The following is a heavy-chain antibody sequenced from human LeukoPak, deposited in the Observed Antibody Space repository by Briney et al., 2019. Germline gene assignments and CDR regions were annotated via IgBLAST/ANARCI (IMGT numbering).Heavy chain of an antibody. Sequence: PGGSLRLSCAASGFTFDDYAMHWVRQAPGKGLEWLSLVSGDGTYTYYADSVKGRFTISRGNSKNTLYLQMNSLRAEDTAVYYCARDYYDSSGYGMDVWGQGTTVTVSS. D-gene: IGHD3-22*01. J-gene: IGHJ6*02. CDR1: GFTFDDYA. CDR2: VSGDGTYT. V-gene: IGHV3-43*02. CDR3: ARDYYDSSGYGMDV.